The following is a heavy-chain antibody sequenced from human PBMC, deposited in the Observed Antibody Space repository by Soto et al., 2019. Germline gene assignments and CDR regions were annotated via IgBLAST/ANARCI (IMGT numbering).Heavy chain of an antibody. V-gene: IGHV4-61*01. Sequence: SEPLSLTCSVSGGSVSSKTYYWSWIRQPPGKRLEWIGYVYYSGTTNYNPSLKSRVTISVDLSKNQFSLRLSSVTTADTALYYCARTTAVPNTLRSRYFFDYWGQGTLVTVYS. D-gene: IGHD4-17*01. CDR2: VYYSGTT. CDR1: GGSVSSKTYY. J-gene: IGHJ4*02. CDR3: ARTTAVPNTLRSRYFFDY.